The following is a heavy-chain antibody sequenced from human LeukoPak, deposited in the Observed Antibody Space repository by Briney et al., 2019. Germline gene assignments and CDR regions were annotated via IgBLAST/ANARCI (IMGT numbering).Heavy chain of an antibody. D-gene: IGHD4-17*01. CDR1: DDSFSIHY. Sequence: PSETLSLTCAVSDDSFSIHYWTWIRQPPGKGLEWIGYISYIGTTNYNPSLKSRVTLSIDTSKNQFSPKLRSVAAADAAVYYCARDLVTVTKGFDIWGQGTMVSVSS. CDR3: ARDLVTVTKGFDI. V-gene: IGHV4-59*11. CDR2: ISYIGTT. J-gene: IGHJ3*02.